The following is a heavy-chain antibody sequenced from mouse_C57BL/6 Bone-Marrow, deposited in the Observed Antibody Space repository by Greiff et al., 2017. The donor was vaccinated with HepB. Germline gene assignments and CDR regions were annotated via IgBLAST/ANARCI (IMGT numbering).Heavy chain of an antibody. CDR2: ISSGGSYT. J-gene: IGHJ3*01. V-gene: IGHV5-6*01. D-gene: IGHD1-1*01. CDR1: GFTFSSYG. CDR3: ASHYYYGSSSWFAY. Sequence: EVKLVESGGDLVKPGGSLKLSCAASGFTFSSYGMSWVRQTPDKRLEWVATISSGGSYTYYPDSVKGRFTISRDNAKNTLYLQMSSLKSEDTAMYYGASHYYYGSSSWFAYWGQGTLVTVSA.